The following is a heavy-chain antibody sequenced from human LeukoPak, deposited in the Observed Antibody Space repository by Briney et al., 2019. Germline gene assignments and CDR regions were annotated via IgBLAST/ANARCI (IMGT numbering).Heavy chain of an antibody. D-gene: IGHD6-19*01. V-gene: IGHV4-30-2*01. CDR2: IYHSGST. CDR3: ARYSSGSIYFQH. Sequence: SETLSLTCTVSGGSISSGGYYWSWIRQPPGKGLEWIGYIYHSGSTYYNPSLKSRVTISVDTSKNQFSLKLSSVTAADTAVYYCARYSSGSIYFQHWGQGTLVTVSS. J-gene: IGHJ1*01. CDR1: GGSISSGGYY.